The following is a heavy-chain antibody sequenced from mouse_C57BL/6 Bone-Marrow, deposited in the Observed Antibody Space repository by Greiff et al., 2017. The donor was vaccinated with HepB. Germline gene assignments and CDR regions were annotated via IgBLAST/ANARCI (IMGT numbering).Heavy chain of an antibody. CDR2: INPNNGGT. CDR1: GYTFTDYN. Sequence: VQLKQSGPELVKPGASVKMSCKASGYTFTDYNMHWVKQSHGKSLEWIGYINPNNGGTSYNQKFKGKATLTVNKSSSPAYMELRSLTSEDSAVYYCARDGYYPDYWGQGTTLTVSS. V-gene: IGHV1-22*01. J-gene: IGHJ2*01. D-gene: IGHD2-3*01. CDR3: ARDGYYPDY.